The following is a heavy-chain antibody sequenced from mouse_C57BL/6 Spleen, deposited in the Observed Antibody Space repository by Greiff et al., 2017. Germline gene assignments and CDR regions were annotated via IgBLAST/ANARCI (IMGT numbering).Heavy chain of an antibody. CDR2: INPSSGYT. CDR3: ASRKYYGDY. V-gene: IGHV1-4*01. Sequence: VKLVESGAELARPGASVKMSCKASGYTFTSYTMHWVKQRPGQGLEWIGYINPSSGYTKYNQKFKDKATLTADKSSSTAYMQRFSLTSEDSAVYYCASRKYYGDYGGQGTSVTVSS. CDR1: GYTFTSYT. J-gene: IGHJ4*01. D-gene: IGHD1-2*01.